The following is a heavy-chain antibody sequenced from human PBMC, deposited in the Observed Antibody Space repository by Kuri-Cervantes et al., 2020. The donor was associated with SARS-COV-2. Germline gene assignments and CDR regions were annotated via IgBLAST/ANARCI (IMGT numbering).Heavy chain of an antibody. Sequence: GSLRLFCGASGFTFSNAWMKWVRQAPGKGLECVGRIKSKTDGGTTDYAAPVNGRFTISRDDPKNTLYQQMNSLRHDDTAVYYCTRYQRSGNMDVWGQGTTVTVSS. CDR2: IKSKTDGGTT. D-gene: IGHD6-25*01. CDR1: GFTFSNAW. V-gene: IGHV3-15*07. J-gene: IGHJ6*02. CDR3: TRYQRSGNMDV.